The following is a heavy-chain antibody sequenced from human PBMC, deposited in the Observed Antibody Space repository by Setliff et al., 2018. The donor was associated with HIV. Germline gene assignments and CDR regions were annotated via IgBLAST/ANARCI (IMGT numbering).Heavy chain of an antibody. V-gene: IGHV4-34*01. Sequence: LSLTCAVYGGSFTGYYWNWIRQAPGEGLEWIGEISPGGSTNYNPSLKSRVTISLNTSTNQFSLRVTSVTAADTAVYFCARATGPTYYFDYWGQGTLVTVSS. J-gene: IGHJ4*02. CDR1: GGSFTGYY. CDR2: ISPGGST. CDR3: ARATGPTYYFDY.